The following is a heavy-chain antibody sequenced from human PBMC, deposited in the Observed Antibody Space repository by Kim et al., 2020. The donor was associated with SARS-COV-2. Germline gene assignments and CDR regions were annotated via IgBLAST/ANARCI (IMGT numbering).Heavy chain of an antibody. D-gene: IGHD3-10*01. V-gene: IGHV3-11*01. J-gene: IGHJ5*02. CDR3: SRGNYLNAGAADA. Sequence: GGSLRLSCAASGFTLSDCYMSWIRQAPGKGLEWVSYISSRGSNTYYADSVKGRFTISRDNAKKSLYLQMNNLRAEDTAVYYCSRGNYLNAGAADAWGQGT. CDR2: ISSRGSNT. CDR1: GFTLSDCY.